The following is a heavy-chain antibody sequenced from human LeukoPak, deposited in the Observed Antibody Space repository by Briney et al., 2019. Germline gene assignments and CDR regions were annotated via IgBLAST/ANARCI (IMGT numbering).Heavy chain of an antibody. Sequence: ASVKVSCKASGYTFTNNAFSWVRQAPGQGLEWMGWINTYIVNTNYAQKLQGRVTMTTDTSTSTAYMELRSLRYDDTAVYYCARGVQLDYWGQGTLVTVSS. V-gene: IGHV1-18*01. CDR3: ARGVQLDY. J-gene: IGHJ4*02. CDR1: GYTFTNNA. D-gene: IGHD6-13*01. CDR2: INTYIVNT.